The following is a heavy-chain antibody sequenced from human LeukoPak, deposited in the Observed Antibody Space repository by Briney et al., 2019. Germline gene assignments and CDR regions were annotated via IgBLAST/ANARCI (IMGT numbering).Heavy chain of an antibody. D-gene: IGHD5-24*01. J-gene: IGHJ4*02. Sequence: ASVKVSCKASGYTFTSYGISWVRQAPGQGLEWMGWISAYNGNTNYAQKLQGRVTMTTDTSTSTAYMELRSLKSDDTAVYYCARMLEMATIRYFDYWGQGTLVTVSS. CDR1: GYTFTSYG. V-gene: IGHV1-18*01. CDR3: ARMLEMATIRYFDY. CDR2: ISAYNGNT.